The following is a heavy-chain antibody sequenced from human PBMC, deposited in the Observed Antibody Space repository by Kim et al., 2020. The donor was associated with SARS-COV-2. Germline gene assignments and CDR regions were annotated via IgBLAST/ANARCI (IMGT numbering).Heavy chain of an antibody. J-gene: IGHJ6*02. CDR1: GFTFSSYA. Sequence: GGSLRLSCAASGFTFSSYAMSWVRQAPGKGLEWVSAISGSGGSTYYADSVEVRFTISRDNSKNTLYLQMNSLRAEDTAVYYCAKDWVEEGPLDYYYYGMDVWGQGTTVTVSS. D-gene: IGHD2-15*01. CDR2: ISGSGGST. CDR3: AKDWVEEGPLDYYYYGMDV. V-gene: IGHV3-23*01.